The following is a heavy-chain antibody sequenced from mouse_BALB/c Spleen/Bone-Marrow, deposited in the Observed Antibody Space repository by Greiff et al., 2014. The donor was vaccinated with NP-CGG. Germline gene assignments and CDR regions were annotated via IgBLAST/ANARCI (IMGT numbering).Heavy chain of an antibody. D-gene: IGHD2-10*02. V-gene: IGHV1-62-2*01. Sequence: QVQLQQPGAGLVKLGASVKLSCKASGYTFTEYIIHWVKQRSGQGLEWIGWFYPGSGSIKYNEKFKDKATLTADKSSSTVYMELSRLTSEDSAVYFCARHESYGNYLYFDVWGAGTTVTVSS. CDR2: FYPGSGSI. CDR1: GYTFTEYI. J-gene: IGHJ1*01. CDR3: ARHESYGNYLYFDV.